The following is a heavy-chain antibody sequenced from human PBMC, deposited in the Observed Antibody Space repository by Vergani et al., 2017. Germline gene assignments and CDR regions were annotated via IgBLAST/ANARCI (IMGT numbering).Heavy chain of an antibody. J-gene: IGHJ3*02. D-gene: IGHD6-19*01. CDR1: GYTFTGYY. V-gene: IGHV1-2*04. Sequence: QVQLVQSGAEVKKPGASVKVSCKASGYTFTGYYMYWVRQAPGQGLEWMGWINPNSGGTNYAQKFQGWVTMTRDTSISTAYMELSSVTAADTAVYYCARDQYVGAVAGPNAFDIWGQGTMVTVSS. CDR2: INPNSGGT. CDR3: ARDQYVGAVAGPNAFDI.